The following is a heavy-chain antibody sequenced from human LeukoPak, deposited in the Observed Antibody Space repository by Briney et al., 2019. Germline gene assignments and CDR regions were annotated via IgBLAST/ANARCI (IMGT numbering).Heavy chain of an antibody. CDR2: IYPGDSDT. Sequence: GESLKISCKGSGYSFTSYWIGWVRQMPGKGLEWMGIIYPGDSDTRYSPSFQGQVTISADKSISTAYLRWSSLKASDTAMYYCARHCSSTSCYMGMDVWGKGTTVTVSS. CDR1: GYSFTSYW. V-gene: IGHV5-51*01. CDR3: ARHCSSTSCYMGMDV. J-gene: IGHJ6*03. D-gene: IGHD2-2*02.